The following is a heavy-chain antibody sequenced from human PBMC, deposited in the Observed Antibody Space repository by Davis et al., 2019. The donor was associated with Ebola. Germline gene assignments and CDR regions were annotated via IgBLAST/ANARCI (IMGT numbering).Heavy chain of an antibody. V-gene: IGHV1-69*13. CDR1: GGTFSSYA. Sequence: SVKVSCKASGGTFSSYAISWVRQAPGQGLEWMGGIIPIFGTANYAQKFQGRVTITADESTSTAYMELNSLRAEDTALYYCAKDMFAMIVVGPVDYWGQGTLVTVSS. CDR3: AKDMFAMIVVGPVDY. CDR2: IIPIFGTA. D-gene: IGHD3-22*01. J-gene: IGHJ4*02.